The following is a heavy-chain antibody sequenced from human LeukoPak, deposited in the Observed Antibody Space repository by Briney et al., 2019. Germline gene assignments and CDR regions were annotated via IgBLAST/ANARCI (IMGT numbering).Heavy chain of an antibody. D-gene: IGHD6-19*01. V-gene: IGHV3-23*01. CDR2: FSRTSST. CDR3: AKLKQWQPQRYFFEY. J-gene: IGHJ4*02. CDR1: GFTFSNYA. Sequence: AGGSLRLSCAASGFTFSNYAMSWVRQAPGKGLEWVSTFSRTSSTSYADAVKGRVTISRDNSKNTLYLQLNSLRAEDTAVYYCAKLKQWQPQRYFFEYWGQGALVTVAS.